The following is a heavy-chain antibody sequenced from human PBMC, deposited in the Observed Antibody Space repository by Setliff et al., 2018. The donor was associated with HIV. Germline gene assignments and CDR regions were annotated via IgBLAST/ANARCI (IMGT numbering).Heavy chain of an antibody. CDR2: INPNSGGT. D-gene: IGHD3-10*01. J-gene: IGHJ4*02. V-gene: IGHV1-2*06. CDR3: ARGGYHGFGSYGDY. CDR1: GYTLTELS. Sequence: GASVKVSCKVSGYTLTELSMHWVRQAPGQELGWMGRINPNSGGTNYAQKFQGRVTMTRDTSTSTVYMELSSLRSYDTAVYYCARGGYHGFGSYGDYWGQGTLVTVSS.